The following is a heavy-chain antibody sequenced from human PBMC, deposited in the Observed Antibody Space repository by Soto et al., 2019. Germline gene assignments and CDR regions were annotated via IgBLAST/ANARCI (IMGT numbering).Heavy chain of an antibody. CDR2: IYPGDSDT. J-gene: IGHJ4*02. CDR1: GYSFTSYW. Sequence: GESLEISCKGSGYSFTSYWIGWVCQMPGKGLESMGIIYPGDSDTRYSLSFQGQVTISADKSISTAYLQWSSLKASDTAMYYRARRDCSAGSCPYYFDYWGQGTLVTVSS. D-gene: IGHD2-15*01. CDR3: ARRDCSAGSCPYYFDY. V-gene: IGHV5-51*01.